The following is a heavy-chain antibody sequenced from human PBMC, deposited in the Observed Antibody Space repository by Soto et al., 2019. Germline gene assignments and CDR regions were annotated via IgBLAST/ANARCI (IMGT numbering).Heavy chain of an antibody. CDR2: ISYDGSNK. V-gene: IGHV3-30-3*01. CDR3: AREEDYYSLFDY. J-gene: IGHJ4*02. CDR1: GFTFSSYA. D-gene: IGHD3-22*01. Sequence: QVQLVESGGGVVQPGRSLRLSCAASGFTFSSYAMHWVRQAPGKGLEWVAVISYDGSNKYYADSVKGRFTISRDNSKNTLYLQMNSMRAEDTAVYYCAREEDYYSLFDYWGQGTLVTVSS.